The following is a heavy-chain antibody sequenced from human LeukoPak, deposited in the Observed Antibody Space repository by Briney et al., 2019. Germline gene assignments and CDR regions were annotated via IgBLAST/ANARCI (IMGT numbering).Heavy chain of an antibody. V-gene: IGHV1-69*13. CDR3: ARDWPYYYDSSGYPAYSNCFDP. J-gene: IGHJ5*02. Sequence: ASVKVSCKASGGTFSSYAISWVRQAPGQGLEWMGGIIPIFGTANYAQKFQGRVTITADESTSTAYMELSSLRSEDTAVYYCARDWPYYYDSSGYPAYSNCFDPWGQGTLVTVSS. D-gene: IGHD3-22*01. CDR2: IIPIFGTA. CDR1: GGTFSSYA.